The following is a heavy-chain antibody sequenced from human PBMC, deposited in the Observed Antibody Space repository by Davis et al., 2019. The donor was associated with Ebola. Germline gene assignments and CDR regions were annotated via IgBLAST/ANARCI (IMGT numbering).Heavy chain of an antibody. CDR1: GITFSRYA. J-gene: IGHJ4*02. V-gene: IGHV3-30*04. D-gene: IGHD3-3*01. CDR2: IAYDGRYE. Sequence: PGGSLRLSCAVSGITFSRYAMHWVRQAPGKGLEWVTDIAYDGRYESYAESVKGRFTISRDNSKSTLYLQMNSLRAEDTATYYCGKKTSGHFPYDYWGQGTLVTVSS. CDR3: GKKTSGHFPYDY.